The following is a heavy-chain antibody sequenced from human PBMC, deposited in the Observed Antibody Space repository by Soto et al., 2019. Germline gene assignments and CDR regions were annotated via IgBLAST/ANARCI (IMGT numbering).Heavy chain of an antibody. D-gene: IGHD2-15*01. J-gene: IGHJ2*01. Sequence: QVQLVQSGAEVKKPGASVRVSCKASGYTFNDYGISWVRQAPGQGLEWMGWIGPYEGVTNHAQNFQGRVTMTVDTSTTTADMELRSLRSDDTALYYCARCYCSVGSCYTCWHFDLWGPGTLVTVTA. V-gene: IGHV1-18*01. CDR3: ARCYCSVGSCYTCWHFDL. CDR1: GYTFNDYG. CDR2: IGPYEGVT.